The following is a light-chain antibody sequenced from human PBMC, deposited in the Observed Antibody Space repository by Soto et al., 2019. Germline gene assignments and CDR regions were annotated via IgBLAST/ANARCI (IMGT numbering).Light chain of an antibody. V-gene: IGKV1-39*01. CDR1: QSISSY. Sequence: DSHITHRGPSLSASVGDRVTITCRASQSISSYLNWYQQKPGKAPKLLIYAASSLQSGVPSRFSGSGSGTDFTLTISSVQTEHLATSYRQQSHCTLSGTFGQGTKVDIK. CDR3: QQSHCTLSGT. J-gene: IGKJ1*01. CDR2: AAS.